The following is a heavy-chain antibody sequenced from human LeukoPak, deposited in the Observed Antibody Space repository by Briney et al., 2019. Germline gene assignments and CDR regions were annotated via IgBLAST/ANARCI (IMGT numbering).Heavy chain of an antibody. CDR2: IRSNGGST. D-gene: IGHD3-10*01. CDR1: RFTISNDA. CDR3: VRDGSGSYYNPLLRY. J-gene: IGHJ4*02. Sequence: GGSLRLSCSASRFTISNDAMHWVRQAPGKGLEYVSAIRSNGGSTYYADSVKGRFTISRDNSKNTLDLQMSSLRAEDTAVYYCVRDGSGSYYNPLLRYWGQGTLVTVSS. V-gene: IGHV3-64D*06.